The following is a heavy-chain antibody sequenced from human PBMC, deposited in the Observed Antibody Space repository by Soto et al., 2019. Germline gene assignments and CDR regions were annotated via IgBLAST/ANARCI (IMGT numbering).Heavy chain of an antibody. CDR2: IYWDDDK. V-gene: IGHV2-5*02. CDR3: ARVTPNPSYFDY. D-gene: IGHD4-4*01. CDR1: GFSLSTSGVG. Sequence: QITLKESGPTLVKPTQTLTLTCTFSGFSLSTSGVGVGWIRQPPGKALEWLALIYWDDDKRYSPSLKSRLTITKDTTKNQVDLTMTNMDPVDTATYYCARVTPNPSYFDYWGQGTLVTVSS. J-gene: IGHJ4*02.